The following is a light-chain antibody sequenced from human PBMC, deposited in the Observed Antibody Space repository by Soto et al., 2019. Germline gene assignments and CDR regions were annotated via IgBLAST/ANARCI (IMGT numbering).Light chain of an antibody. CDR3: LKTTHFPPF. J-gene: IGKJ2*01. CDR1: QGLVHSDGNTY. CDR2: KTS. Sequence: DVVLTQTPLSSPVTVGQPASISCRSSQGLVHSDGNTYFNWLQQRPGQPPRLLIYKTSNRFSGVRDRFRGSGAGKDFPLKFSRVEAGDGGIYYCLKTTHFPPFFGRGPKLEIK. V-gene: IGKV2-24*01.